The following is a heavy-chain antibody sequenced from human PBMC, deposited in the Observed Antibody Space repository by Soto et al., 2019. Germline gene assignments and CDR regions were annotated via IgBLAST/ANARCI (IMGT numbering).Heavy chain of an antibody. CDR3: ALNGLGYCSGGSCYTPPYNWFDP. CDR2: FDPEDGET. Sequence: ASVKVSCKVSGYTLTELSMHWVRQAPGKGLEWMGGFDPEDGETIYAQKFQGRVTMTEDTSTDTAYMELSSLRSEDTAVYYCALNGLGYCSGGSCYTPPYNWFDPWGQGTLVTV. J-gene: IGHJ5*02. D-gene: IGHD2-15*01. V-gene: IGHV1-24*01. CDR1: GYTLTELS.